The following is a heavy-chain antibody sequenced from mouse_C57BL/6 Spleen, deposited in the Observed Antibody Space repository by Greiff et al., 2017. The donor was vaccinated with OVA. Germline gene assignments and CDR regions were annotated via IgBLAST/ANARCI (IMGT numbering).Heavy chain of an antibody. D-gene: IGHD1-1*01. CDR3: ARGGGSSQYFEG. J-gene: IGHJ1*03. CDR1: GYTFTSYW. Sequence: QVQLQQPGAALVVPGASVKLSCKASGYTFTSYWMHWVKQRPGQGLEWIGEIDPSDSYTNYNQKFKGKSTLTVDKSSSTSYMQLSSLTSEDAAVDYCARGGGSSQYFEGWGTGTTVTVAS. CDR2: IDPSDSYT. V-gene: IGHV1-69*01.